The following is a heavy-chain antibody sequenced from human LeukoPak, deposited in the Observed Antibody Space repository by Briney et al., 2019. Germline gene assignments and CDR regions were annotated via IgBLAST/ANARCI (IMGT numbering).Heavy chain of an antibody. J-gene: IGHJ4*02. V-gene: IGHV1-46*01. CDR3: ARGAVASYYFDY. D-gene: IGHD6-19*01. CDR1: AYTFTSYD. CDR2: INPSGGST. Sequence: SSVKVSCSASAYTFTSYDMHWRRKAPGQGLEWMGIINPSGGSTSYAQKFQGRVTMTRNTSTSTVYMELNSLRSEDTAVYYCARGAVASYYFDYCGQGTLVTVAS.